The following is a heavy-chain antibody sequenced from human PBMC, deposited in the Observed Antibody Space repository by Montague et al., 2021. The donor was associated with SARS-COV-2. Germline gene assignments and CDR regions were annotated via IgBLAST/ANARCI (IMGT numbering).Heavy chain of an antibody. Sequence: SETLSLTCAVYGGSFSGYYWSWIRPPPGKGLEWIGEINHSGSTNYNPSLKSRVTISVDTSKNQFSLKLSSVTAADTAVYYCARLVVLAARYYYYYYYMDVWGKGTTVTVSS. CDR3: ARLVVLAARYYYYYYYMDV. CDR1: GGSFSGYY. CDR2: INHSGST. J-gene: IGHJ6*03. V-gene: IGHV4-34*01. D-gene: IGHD2-2*01.